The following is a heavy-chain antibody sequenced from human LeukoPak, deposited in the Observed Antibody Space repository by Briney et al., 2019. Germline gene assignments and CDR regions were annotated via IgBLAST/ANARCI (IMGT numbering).Heavy chain of an antibody. CDR1: GFTFSSYS. CDR3: ARVPHIVVVTAIPDAFDI. J-gene: IGHJ3*02. V-gene: IGHV3-48*01. CDR2: ISSSSTI. Sequence: GGSLRLSCAASGFTFSSYSMNWVRQAPGKGLEWVSYISSSSTIYYADSVKGRFTISRDNAKNSLYLQMNSLRAEDTAVYYCARVPHIVVVTAIPDAFDIWGQGTMVTVSS. D-gene: IGHD2-21*02.